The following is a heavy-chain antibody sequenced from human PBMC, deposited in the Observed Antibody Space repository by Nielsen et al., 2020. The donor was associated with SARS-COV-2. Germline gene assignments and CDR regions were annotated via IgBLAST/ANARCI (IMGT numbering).Heavy chain of an antibody. CDR2: IGTAGDT. V-gene: IGHV3-13*01. J-gene: IGHJ4*02. CDR1: GFTFSSYD. Sequence: GGSLRLSCAASGFTFSSYDMHWVRQATGKGLEWVSAIGTAGDTYYPGSVKGRFTISRENAKNSLYLQMNSLRAGDTALYYWAKAGAGGGDYWGQGTLVTVSS. CDR3: AKAGAGGGDY. D-gene: IGHD3-10*01.